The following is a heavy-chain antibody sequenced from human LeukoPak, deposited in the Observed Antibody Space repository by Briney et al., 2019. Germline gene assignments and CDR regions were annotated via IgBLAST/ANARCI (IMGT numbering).Heavy chain of an antibody. J-gene: IGHJ4*02. CDR2: IYYSGST. V-gene: IGHV4-59*01. D-gene: IGHD3-3*01. Sequence: SETLSLTCTVSGGSISNSYWSWIRQPPGKGLEWIGYIYYSGSTNYNPSLKSRVTISVDTSKNQFSLKLSSVTAADTAVYYCARGSYYDFWSGYFPSPFDYWGQGTLVTVSS. CDR1: GGSISNSY. CDR3: ARGSYYDFWSGYFPSPFDY.